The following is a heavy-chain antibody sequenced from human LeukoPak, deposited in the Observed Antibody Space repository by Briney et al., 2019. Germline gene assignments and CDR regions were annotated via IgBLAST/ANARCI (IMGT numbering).Heavy chain of an antibody. V-gene: IGHV3-23*03. CDR1: GFTFSTYW. CDR2: IYSGGST. CDR3: AKISSVTANFDC. Sequence: GGSLRLSCAASGFTFSTYWMSWVRQAPGKGLEWVSVIYSGGSTYYADSVKGRFTISRDNSKNTLYLQMNTLRAEDTAVYSCAKISSVTANFDCWGQGTLVTISS. D-gene: IGHD4-17*01. J-gene: IGHJ4*02.